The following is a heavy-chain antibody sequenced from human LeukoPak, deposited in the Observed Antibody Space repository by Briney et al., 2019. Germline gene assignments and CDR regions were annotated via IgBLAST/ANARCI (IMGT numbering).Heavy chain of an antibody. CDR3: ARGLGYCSSTSCSRRYNWFDP. D-gene: IGHD2-2*01. CDR2: INHSGST. CDR1: GGSFSGYY. Sequence: SETLSLTCAVYGGSFSGYYWSWIRQPPGKGLEWIGEINHSGSTNYNPSLKSRVTISVDTSKNQFSLKLSSVTAADTAVYYCARGLGYCSSTSCSRRYNWFDPWGQGTLVTVSS. V-gene: IGHV4-34*01. J-gene: IGHJ5*02.